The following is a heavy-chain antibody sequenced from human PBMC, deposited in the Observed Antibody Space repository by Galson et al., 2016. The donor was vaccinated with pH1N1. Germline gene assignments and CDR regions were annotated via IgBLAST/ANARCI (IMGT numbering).Heavy chain of an antibody. CDR1: GYSFATDW. D-gene: IGHD2/OR15-2a*01. J-gene: IGHJ6*03. CDR2: IYPGDSDT. V-gene: IGHV5-51*03. CDR3: ARLSMDPPYYFYFYMDV. Sequence: QSGAEVKKAGESLKISCQASGYSFATDWIGWVRQTPGKGLEWVGIIYPGDSDTKYSPSFQGQVTMSVDKSISTAYLQWTSLKASDTAMYYCARLSMDPPYYFYFYMDVWGKETTVTVSS.